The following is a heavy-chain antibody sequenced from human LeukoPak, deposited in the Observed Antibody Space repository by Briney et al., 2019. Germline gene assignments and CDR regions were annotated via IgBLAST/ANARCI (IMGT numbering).Heavy chain of an antibody. Sequence: SETLSLTCAVYGGSFSGCYWGWIRQPPGKGLEWIGSIYYSGSTYYNPSLKSRVTISVDTSKNQFSLKLSSVTAADTAVYYCARVGYYDSSGDDASDIWGQGTMVTVSS. CDR1: GGSFSGCY. D-gene: IGHD3-22*01. CDR3: ARVGYYDSSGDDASDI. V-gene: IGHV4-34*01. CDR2: IYYSGST. J-gene: IGHJ3*02.